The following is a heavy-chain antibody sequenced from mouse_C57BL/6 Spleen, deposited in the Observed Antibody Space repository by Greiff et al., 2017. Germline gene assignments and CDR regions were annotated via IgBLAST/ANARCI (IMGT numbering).Heavy chain of an antibody. Sequence: EVKLVESGGGLVKPGGSLKLSCAASGFTFSSYAMSWVRQTPEKRLEWVATISDGGSYTYYPDNVKGRFTISRDNAKNNLYLQMSHLKSEDTAMYYCARDTRTTVDAMDYWGQGTSVTVSS. V-gene: IGHV5-4*01. CDR1: GFTFSSYA. CDR2: ISDGGSYT. D-gene: IGHD1-1*01. J-gene: IGHJ4*01. CDR3: ARDTRTTVDAMDY.